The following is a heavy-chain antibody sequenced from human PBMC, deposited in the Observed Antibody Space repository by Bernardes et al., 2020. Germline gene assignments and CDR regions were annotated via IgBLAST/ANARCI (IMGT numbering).Heavy chain of an antibody. D-gene: IGHD6-19*01. J-gene: IGHJ4*02. CDR2: INAGNGNT. CDR1: GYTFTSYA. CDR3: ARGSWGPYSSGWYLY. Sequence: ASVKVSCKASGYTFTSYAMHWVRQAPGQRLEWMGWINAGNGNTKYSQKFQGRVTITRDTSASTAYMELSSLRSEDTAVYYCARGSWGPYSSGWYLYWGQGTLVTVSS. V-gene: IGHV1-3*01.